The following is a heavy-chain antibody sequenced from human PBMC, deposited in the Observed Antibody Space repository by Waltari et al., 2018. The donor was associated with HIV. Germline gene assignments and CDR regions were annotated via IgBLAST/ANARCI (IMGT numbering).Heavy chain of an antibody. J-gene: IGHJ5*02. CDR3: AKAPTTSTALVQGS. CDR1: GFIFSDYG. V-gene: IGHV3-30*18. D-gene: IGHD5-18*01. CDR2: ISYDASDQ. Sequence: QLVESGGGVVQPGRSLRLTCAASGFIFSDYGMHWVRQAPGKGLEWLTFISYDASDQYYAKSVKGRFTISRDNSKKTVFLEMNNLKIEDTAIYFCAKAPTTSTALVQGSWGQGTLVIVSS.